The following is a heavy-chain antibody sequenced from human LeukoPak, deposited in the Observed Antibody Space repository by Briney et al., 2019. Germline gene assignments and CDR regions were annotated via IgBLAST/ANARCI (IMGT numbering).Heavy chain of an antibody. Sequence: ASVKVSCRASAYTFTNYYISWVRQAPGQGLEWMGIINPSGGSTSYAQKFQGRVTMTRDTSTSTVYMELSSLRSEDTAVYYCARDVPPGDKYYFDYWGQGTLVTVSS. J-gene: IGHJ4*02. CDR3: ARDVPPGDKYYFDY. V-gene: IGHV1-46*01. D-gene: IGHD4-17*01. CDR1: AYTFTNYY. CDR2: INPSGGST.